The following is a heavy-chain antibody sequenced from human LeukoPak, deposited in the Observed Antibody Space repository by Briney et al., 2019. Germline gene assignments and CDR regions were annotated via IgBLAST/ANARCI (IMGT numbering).Heavy chain of an antibody. CDR2: ISYDGSNK. CDR3: AKGVDYMTN. CDR1: GFTFSSYA. J-gene: IGHJ4*02. D-gene: IGHD4-11*01. V-gene: IGHV3-30-3*01. Sequence: GGSLRLSCAASGFTFSSYAMHWVHQAPGKGLEWVAVISYDGSNKYYADSVKGRFTISRDNAQNSLYLQMDSLRVEDTAVYYCAKGVDYMTNWGQGMMVTVSS.